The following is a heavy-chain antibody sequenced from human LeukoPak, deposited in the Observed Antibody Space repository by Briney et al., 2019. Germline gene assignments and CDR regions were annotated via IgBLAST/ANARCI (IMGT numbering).Heavy chain of an antibody. D-gene: IGHD2-2*01. CDR2: ISAYNGNT. Sequence: ASVKVSCKASGYTFTSYGISWVRQAPGQGLEWMGCISAYNGNTNYAQKLQGRVTMTTDTSTSTAYMELRSLRSDDTAVYYCARAYPTPKKRSTAGTHDYWGQGTLVTVSS. V-gene: IGHV1-18*01. CDR1: GYTFTSYG. J-gene: IGHJ4*02. CDR3: ARAYPTPKKRSTAGTHDY.